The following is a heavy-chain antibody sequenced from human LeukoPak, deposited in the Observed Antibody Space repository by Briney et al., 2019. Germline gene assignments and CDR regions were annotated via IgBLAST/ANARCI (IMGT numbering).Heavy chain of an antibody. CDR1: GYTFTGYY. CDR3: ARRTAAAGIVCFDL. J-gene: IGHJ2*01. D-gene: IGHD6-13*01. V-gene: IGHV1-2*02. CDR2: INPNSCGT. Sequence: ASVKVSCKASGYTFTGYYMHWVRQAPGQGLEWMGWINPNSCGTNYSQKFQGRVTMTSDTSISTAYMELSRLRSDDTAVYYCARRTAAAGIVCFDLWGRGTLVTVSS.